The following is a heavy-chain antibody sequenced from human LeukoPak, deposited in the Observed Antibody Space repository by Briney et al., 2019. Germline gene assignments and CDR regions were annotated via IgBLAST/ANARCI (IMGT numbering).Heavy chain of an antibody. Sequence: GGSLRLSCAGSGFAFGTYAMSWVRQAPGKGLEWVSYICDSGRTIYYADSVKGRFTISRDNAKNSVYLQMNNLGAEDTAVYYCARDRLGDYDHSGYYDKWGQGTLVTVSS. CDR2: ICDSGRTI. J-gene: IGHJ4*02. CDR1: GFAFGTYA. CDR3: ARDRLGDYDHSGYYDK. D-gene: IGHD3-22*01. V-gene: IGHV3-11*01.